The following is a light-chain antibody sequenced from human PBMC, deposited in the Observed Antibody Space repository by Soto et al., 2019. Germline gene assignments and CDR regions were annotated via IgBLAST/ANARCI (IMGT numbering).Light chain of an antibody. Sequence: PGDRATLSCRASQSVSSSYLAWYQQKPGQAPRLLIYGASSRATGIPDRFSGSGSGTDFTLTISRLEPEDFAVYYCQQYGSSPLTFGGGTKVEIK. J-gene: IGKJ4*01. CDR2: GAS. V-gene: IGKV3-20*01. CDR3: QQYGSSPLT. CDR1: QSVSSSY.